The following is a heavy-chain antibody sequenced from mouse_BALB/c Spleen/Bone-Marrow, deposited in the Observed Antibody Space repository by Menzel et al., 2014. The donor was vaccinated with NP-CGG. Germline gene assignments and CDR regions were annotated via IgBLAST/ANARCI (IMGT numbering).Heavy chain of an antibody. V-gene: IGHV2-9*02. CDR2: IWAGGSI. CDR3: ASSYYGSSQFAY. D-gene: IGHD1-1*01. CDR1: GFSLTSYG. Sequence: VHLVESGPGLVAPSQSLSITCTVSGFSLTSYGVHWVRQPPGKGLEWLGVIWAGGSIIYNSALMSRPSISKDNSKSQVFLKMNSLQTDDTAMYYCASSYYGSSQFAYWGQGTLVTVSA. J-gene: IGHJ3*01.